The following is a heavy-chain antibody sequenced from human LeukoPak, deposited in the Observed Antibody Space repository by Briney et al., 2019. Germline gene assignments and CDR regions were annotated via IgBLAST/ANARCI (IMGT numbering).Heavy chain of an antibody. D-gene: IGHD4-23*01. J-gene: IGHJ1*01. CDR1: GFTFSSYS. V-gene: IGHV3-21*01. Sequence: PGGSLRLSCAASGFTFSSYSMDWVRQAPGKGLECVSYISSSSNNIYYTDSVKGRYTISRDNGKNSLYLLMNSLRAEDTAVYYCVYGGGYFHHWGQGTLVTVSS. CDR2: ISSSSNNI. CDR3: VYGGGYFHH.